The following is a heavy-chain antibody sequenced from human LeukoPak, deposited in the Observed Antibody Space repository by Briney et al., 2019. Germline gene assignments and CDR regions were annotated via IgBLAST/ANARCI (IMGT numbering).Heavy chain of an antibody. J-gene: IGHJ3*02. D-gene: IGHD3-16*01. CDR2: IYYSGST. CDR3: ARRGPGGRAFDI. Sequence: SETLSLTCTVSGGSISSSSYYWGWIRQPPGKGLEWIASIYYSGSTYYNPSLKSRVTISVATSKNQFSLKLSSMTAADTAVYYCARRGPGGRAFDIWGQGTMVTVSA. CDR1: GGSISSSSYY. V-gene: IGHV4-39*01.